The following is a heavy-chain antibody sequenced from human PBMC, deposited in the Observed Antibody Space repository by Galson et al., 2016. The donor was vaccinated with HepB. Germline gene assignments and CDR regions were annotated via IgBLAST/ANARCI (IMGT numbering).Heavy chain of an antibody. Sequence: SLRLSCAASGFTFSSYSMSWVRQAPGKGLEWVSSISGTSTYIYYTDSVKGRFTISRDNAKKSLYLQMNSLRAEDTAVYYCARGQIQLWGGAEDYWGQGTLVTVSS. V-gene: IGHV3-21*01. J-gene: IGHJ4*02. CDR1: GFTFSSYS. CDR3: ARGQIQLWGGAEDY. D-gene: IGHD5-18*01. CDR2: ISGTSTYI.